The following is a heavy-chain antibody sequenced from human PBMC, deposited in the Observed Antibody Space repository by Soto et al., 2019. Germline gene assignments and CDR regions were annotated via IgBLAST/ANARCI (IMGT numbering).Heavy chain of an antibody. CDR1: SGSIINYF. D-gene: IGHD3-3*01. Sequence: LETLSHTCTVSSGSIINYFWIWIRQPPGERLEWVGYIYYTGSTNYNPSLKSRVTMSVDTSKNQFSLNLSSVTAADTAVYYCARIGVPGAQYYFDSWGQGTLVTVSS. CDR2: IYYTGST. V-gene: IGHV4-59*01. CDR3: ARIGVPGAQYYFDS. J-gene: IGHJ4*02.